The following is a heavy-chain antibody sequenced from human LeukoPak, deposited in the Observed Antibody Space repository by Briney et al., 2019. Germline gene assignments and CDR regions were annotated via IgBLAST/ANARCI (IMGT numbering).Heavy chain of an antibody. V-gene: IGHV4-39*01. D-gene: IGHD6-13*01. Sequence: SETLSLTCTVSGGSISSGSYFWGWIRQPPEKRLEWIGSINYSGSTYYNASLKSRVTISVDTSKNQFSLMLSSVTAADTAVYYCARLPRIGAAAAYGIDVWGQGTTVAVSS. CDR1: GGSISSGSYF. CDR3: ARLPRIGAAAAYGIDV. J-gene: IGHJ6*02. CDR2: INYSGST.